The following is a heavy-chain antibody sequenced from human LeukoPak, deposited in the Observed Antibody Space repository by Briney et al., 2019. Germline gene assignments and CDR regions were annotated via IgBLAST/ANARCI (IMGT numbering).Heavy chain of an antibody. J-gene: IGHJ3*02. V-gene: IGHV3-30*02. CDR1: GFTFSSYG. CDR3: VRDYMYAFDI. Sequence: GGSLRLSCAASGFTFSSYGMHWVRQAPGKGLEWVAFIRYDGSNKYYADSVKGRFTISRDNSKNTLYLQMNSLRAEDTAVYFCVRDYMYAFDIWGQGTMVTVSS. CDR2: IRYDGSNK.